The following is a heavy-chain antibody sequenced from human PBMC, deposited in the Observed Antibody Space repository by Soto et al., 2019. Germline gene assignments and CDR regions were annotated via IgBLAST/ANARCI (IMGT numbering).Heavy chain of an antibody. CDR1: GYSLSRNT. CDR3: ARGDRSSWYFDS. D-gene: IGHD6-13*01. V-gene: IGHV1-3*01. Sequence: QVQLVQSGAEVKKPGASVKVSWKTSGYSLSRNTMHWLRQALGQRLEWMGWINVGNGDTKSSQEFQGRVTITRDTSATTAYMELSSLRSEDTAVYYCARGDRSSWYFDSWGQGTLVTVSS. CDR2: INVGNGDT. J-gene: IGHJ5*01.